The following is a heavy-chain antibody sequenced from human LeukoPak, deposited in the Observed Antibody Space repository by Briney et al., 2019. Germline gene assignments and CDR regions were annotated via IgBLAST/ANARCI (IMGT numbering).Heavy chain of an antibody. V-gene: IGHV4-59*08. CDR2: IYYSGST. D-gene: IGHD5-24*01. CDR1: GGSISSYY. CDR3: ARGSVEMATIRPWYFDL. J-gene: IGHJ2*01. Sequence: SETLSLTCTVSGGSISSYYWSWIRQPPGKGLEWIGYIYYSGSTNYNPSLKSRVTISVDTSKNQFSLKLSSVTAADTAVYYCARGSVEMATIRPWYFDLWGRGTLVSVSS.